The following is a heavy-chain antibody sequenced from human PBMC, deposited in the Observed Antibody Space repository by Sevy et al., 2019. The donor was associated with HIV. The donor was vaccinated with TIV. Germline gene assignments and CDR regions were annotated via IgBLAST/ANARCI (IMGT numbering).Heavy chain of an antibody. J-gene: IGHJ4*02. CDR2: IYSAGST. V-gene: IGHV3-66*01. CDR3: ARVGLRGSGGFDY. D-gene: IGHD3-10*01. CDR1: GFTVSSNY. Sequence: GGYLRLSCAASGFTVSSNYMTWVRQAPGKGLERVSVIYSAGSTYYADSVKGRFTISRDNSKNTLYLQMNSLKAEDTAVYYCARVGLRGSGGFDYWGQGTLVPVSS.